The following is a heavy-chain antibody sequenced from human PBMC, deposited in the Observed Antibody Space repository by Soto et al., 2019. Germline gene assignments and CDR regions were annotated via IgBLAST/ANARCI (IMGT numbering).Heavy chain of an antibody. J-gene: IGHJ6*04. V-gene: IGHV5-51*01. CDR3: AASIFYYGMDV. CDR2: IHPGDSDT. CDR1: GYTFTNYW. Sequence: GESLKISCKGSGYTFTNYWIGWVRQMPGKGLEWMGIIHPGDSDTKYNPPFQGQVTISADKSITTTYLQWSSLKPSDTAIYYCAASIFYYGMDVWGEGTTVTVSS.